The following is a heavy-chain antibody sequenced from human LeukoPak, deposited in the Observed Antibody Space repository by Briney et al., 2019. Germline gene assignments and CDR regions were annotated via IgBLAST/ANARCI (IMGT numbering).Heavy chain of an antibody. CDR1: GGTFSSYD. Sequence: SVKVSCKASGGTFSSYDISWVRQAPGQGLEWMGGIMPMFGKTNYAQKFQGRVTTTADKATSTAYMELSSLRSEDTAVYYCATTSPYDFWSGYSSYYYYMDVWGKGTTVTVSS. CDR3: ATTSPYDFWSGYSSYYYYMDV. V-gene: IGHV1-69*06. J-gene: IGHJ6*03. CDR2: IMPMFGKT. D-gene: IGHD3-3*01.